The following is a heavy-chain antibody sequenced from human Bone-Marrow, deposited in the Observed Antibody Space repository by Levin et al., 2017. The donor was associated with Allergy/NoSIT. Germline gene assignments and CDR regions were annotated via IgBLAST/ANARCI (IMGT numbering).Heavy chain of an antibody. Sequence: ASVKVSCKASGYTFTTYYMHWVRQAPGQGLEWMGIIYPSGGSTEYAQKFQGRVTVTRDTSTSTVYMELSSLRSEDTAVYYCAREGNSYESGSTYSFDYWGQGTLVTVSS. CDR1: GYTFTTYY. J-gene: IGHJ4*02. CDR3: AREGNSYESGSTYSFDY. D-gene: IGHD3-10*01. CDR2: IYPSGGST. V-gene: IGHV1-46*01.